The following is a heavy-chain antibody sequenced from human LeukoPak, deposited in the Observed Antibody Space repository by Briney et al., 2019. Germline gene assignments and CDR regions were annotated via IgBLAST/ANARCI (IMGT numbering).Heavy chain of an antibody. D-gene: IGHD6-13*01. V-gene: IGHV3-30*04. CDR2: ISDEGSNK. Sequence: PGRSLRPSCAASGFTFSSYAMHCVRQAPGKGRGWGAVISDEGSNKYYADSVKGRFTISRDNSKNTLYLQMNSLRAEDTAVYYCAREGAGYSSSWYGDYWGQGTLVTVSS. J-gene: IGHJ4*02. CDR3: AREGAGYSSSWYGDY. CDR1: GFTFSSYA.